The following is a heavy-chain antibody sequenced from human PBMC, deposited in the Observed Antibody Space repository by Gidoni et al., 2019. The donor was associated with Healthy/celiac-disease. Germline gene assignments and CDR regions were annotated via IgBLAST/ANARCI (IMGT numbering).Heavy chain of an antibody. CDR1: GFPLSTSGVG. Sequence: QITLKESGPTLVKPTQTLTLTCTFSGFPLSTSGVGVGWIRQPPGKALEWLALIYWDDDKRYSPSLKSRLTITKDTSKNQVVLTMTNMDPVDTATYYCAHSKGYCSSTSCYYWYFDLWGRGTLVTVSS. D-gene: IGHD2-2*01. J-gene: IGHJ2*01. V-gene: IGHV2-5*02. CDR3: AHSKGYCSSTSCYYWYFDL. CDR2: IYWDDDK.